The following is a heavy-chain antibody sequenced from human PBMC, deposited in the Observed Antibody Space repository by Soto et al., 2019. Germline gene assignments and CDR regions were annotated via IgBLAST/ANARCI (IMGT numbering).Heavy chain of an antibody. J-gene: IGHJ4*02. V-gene: IGHV1-3*01. CDR2: INGANANP. D-gene: IGHD3-16*01. CDR1: GYTFRTYA. CDR3: ARVGGIFQVFDY. Sequence: QVQLVQSGAEVKKPGASVKVSCKASGYTFRTYAMHWVRQAPGQRLEWIGSINGANANPRYSQSLQGRLTITRDTSASTGYMELSGLRSEDTAVYYCARVGGIFQVFDYWGQGTLVTVAS.